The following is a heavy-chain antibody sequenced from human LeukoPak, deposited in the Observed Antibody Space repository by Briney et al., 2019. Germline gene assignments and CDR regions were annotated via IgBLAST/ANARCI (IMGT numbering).Heavy chain of an antibody. CDR2: IKQDGSEK. CDR3: ARDIADMPGRDSYGYDY. D-gene: IGHD5-18*01. CDR1: GFTFSSYW. V-gene: IGHV3-7*01. J-gene: IGHJ4*02. Sequence: GGSLRLSCAASGFTFSSYWMSWVRQAPGKGLEWVANIKQDGSEKYYVDSVMGRFTISRDNAKNSLYLQMNSLRAEDSAVYYCARDIADMPGRDSYGYDYWGQGTLVTVSS.